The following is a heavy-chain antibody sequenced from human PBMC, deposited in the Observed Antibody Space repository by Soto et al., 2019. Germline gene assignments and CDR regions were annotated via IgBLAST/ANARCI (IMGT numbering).Heavy chain of an antibody. CDR3: ASGIRNYYGVDV. V-gene: IGHV3-74*01. Sequence: EVQLVESGGGLVQPGGSLRLSCAASGFTFSTYCMHWVRQAPGTGLEWVSRIKGDGSSASYADSAEGRFTISRDNAKNTVYLQMNSLGAEDTAVYWCASGIRNYYGVDVWGQGTTVTVSS. J-gene: IGHJ6*02. CDR1: GFTFSTYC. CDR2: IKGDGSSA.